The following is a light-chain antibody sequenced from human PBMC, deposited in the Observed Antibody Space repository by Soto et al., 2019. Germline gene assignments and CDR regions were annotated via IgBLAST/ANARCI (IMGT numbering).Light chain of an antibody. CDR1: NSNIGAGYD. V-gene: IGLV1-40*01. CDR2: DNS. J-gene: IGLJ3*02. Sequence: QSVLTQPPSVSGAPGQRVTISCTGSNSNIGAGYDVHWYQQLPGTAPKLLIYDNSNRPSGVPDRFSGSKSGTSASLAITGLQAADEADYYCQSYDSSRRGVFGGGTKLTVL. CDR3: QSYDSSRRGV.